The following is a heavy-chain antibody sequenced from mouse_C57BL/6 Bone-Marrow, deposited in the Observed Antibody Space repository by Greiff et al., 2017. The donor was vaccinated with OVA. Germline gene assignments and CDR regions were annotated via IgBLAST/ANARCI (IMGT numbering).Heavy chain of an antibody. CDR1: GYTFTSYW. Sequence: QVQLQQPGAELVKPGASVKLSCKASGYTFTSYWMHWVKQRPGQGLEWIGMIHPNSGSTNYNEKFKSKATLTVDKSSSTAYMQLSSLTSEDSAVYYCARRSHYYGSSYGYFDYWGQGTTLTVSS. J-gene: IGHJ2*01. CDR3: ARRSHYYGSSYGYFDY. CDR2: IHPNSGST. V-gene: IGHV1-64*01. D-gene: IGHD1-1*01.